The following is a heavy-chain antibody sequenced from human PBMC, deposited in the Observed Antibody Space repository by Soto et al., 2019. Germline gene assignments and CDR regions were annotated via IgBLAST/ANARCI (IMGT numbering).Heavy chain of an antibody. CDR1: GFTFSSYW. CDR2: INSDGSTT. Sequence: PWVSLRLSCAASGFTFSSYWMHWVRQAPGKGLVWVSRINSDGSTTNSVDSVKGRFTISRENAKNTLSLQMNSLRAEKTAVYYCARMDGGNYDNWGQGPLVTVSS. J-gene: IGHJ4*02. D-gene: IGHD4-4*01. V-gene: IGHV3-74*01. CDR3: ARMDGGNYDN.